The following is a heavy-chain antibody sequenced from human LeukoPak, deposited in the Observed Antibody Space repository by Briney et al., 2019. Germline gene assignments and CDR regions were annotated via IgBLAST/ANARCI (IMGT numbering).Heavy chain of an antibody. CDR1: GFTFSTYG. CDR2: ISTTGDTT. V-gene: IGHV3-23*01. J-gene: IGHJ4*02. CDR3: AKRASVYYFDS. Sequence: PGGSLRLSCAASGFTFSTYGMSWVRRAPGKGLEWVSTISTTGDTTYYTASVKGRFTISRDNSKDTVYLQMSSLRAEDTAVFYCAKRASVYYFDSWGQGTLVTVSS. D-gene: IGHD5/OR15-5a*01.